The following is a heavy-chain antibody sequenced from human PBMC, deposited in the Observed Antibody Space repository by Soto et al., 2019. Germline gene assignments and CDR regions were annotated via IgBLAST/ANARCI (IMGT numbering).Heavy chain of an antibody. Sequence: PGESLKISCKGSGYSFTSYWIGWVRQMPGKGLEWMGIIYPGDSDTRYSPSFQGQVTISADKSISTAYLQWSSLKASDTAMYYCARHRSHRYSGPPFDYWGQGTLVTVSS. CDR3: ARHRSHRYSGPPFDY. J-gene: IGHJ4*02. CDR1: GYSFTSYW. CDR2: IYPGDSDT. V-gene: IGHV5-51*01. D-gene: IGHD5-12*01.